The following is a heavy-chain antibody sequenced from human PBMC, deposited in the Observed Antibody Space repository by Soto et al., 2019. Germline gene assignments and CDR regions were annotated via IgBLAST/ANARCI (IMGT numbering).Heavy chain of an antibody. J-gene: IGHJ4*02. D-gene: IGHD3-9*01. Sequence: VGSLRLSCAASGFTFSSYAMSWVRQAPGKGLEWVSAISGSGASTYYADSVKGRFIISRDNSKNTLYLQMNSLRAEDTAVYYCAHFDWFIDYWGQGTLVTVSS. CDR3: AHFDWFIDY. V-gene: IGHV3-23*01. CDR2: ISGSGAST. CDR1: GFTFSSYA.